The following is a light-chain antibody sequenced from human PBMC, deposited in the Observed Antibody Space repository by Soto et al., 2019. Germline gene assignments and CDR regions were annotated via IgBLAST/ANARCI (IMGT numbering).Light chain of an antibody. J-gene: IGKJ1*01. CDR1: QDIGTW. CDR2: RAS. CDR3: QQYHMYSWM. V-gene: IGKV1-5*03. Sequence: DLQMTQSPSTMSASVGAGFIITCRASQDIGTWLAWYQQKPEKAPKVLIYRASHLESGVPSRFSASGSGTEFSLTSNSLQADDCATYYCQQYHMYSWMFGQGTKVDIK.